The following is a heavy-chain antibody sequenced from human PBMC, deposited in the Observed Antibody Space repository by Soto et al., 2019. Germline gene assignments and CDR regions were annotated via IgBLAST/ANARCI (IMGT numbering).Heavy chain of an antibody. CDR1: GGSISSGDYY. D-gene: IGHD1-1*01. CDR2: IYYSGST. CDR3: ARGQNWNVAWFDT. J-gene: IGHJ5*02. Sequence: PSETLSLTCTVSGGSISSGDYYWSWIRQPPGKGLEWIGYIYYSGSTYYNPSLKSRVTISVDTAKNQFSLKLSSVTAADTPVYYCARGQNWNVAWFDTWCQGTLVSVSS. V-gene: IGHV4-30-4*01.